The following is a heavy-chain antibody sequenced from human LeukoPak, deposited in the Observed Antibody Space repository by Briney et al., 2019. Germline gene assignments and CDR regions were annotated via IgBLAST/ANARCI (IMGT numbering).Heavy chain of an antibody. D-gene: IGHD6-13*01. CDR3: ARDRMGIAAAGTWFDP. Sequence: PSETLSLTCTVPGGSISSYYWSWIRQPAGKGLEWIGRIYTSGSTNYNPSLKSRVTMSVDTSKNQFSLKLSSVTAADTAVYYCARDRMGIAAAGTWFDPWGQGTLVTVSS. J-gene: IGHJ5*02. V-gene: IGHV4-4*07. CDR1: GGSISSYY. CDR2: IYTSGST.